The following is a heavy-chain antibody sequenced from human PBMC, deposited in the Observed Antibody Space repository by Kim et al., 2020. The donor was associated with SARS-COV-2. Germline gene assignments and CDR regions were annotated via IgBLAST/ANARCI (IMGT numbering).Heavy chain of an antibody. Sequence: TYYTPSLRSRVTISVDTSKNQCSLKLSSVTAADTAVYYCARLSSGWEFDYWGQGTLVTVSS. J-gene: IGHJ4*02. CDR2: T. V-gene: IGHV4-39*01. D-gene: IGHD6-19*01. CDR3: ARLSSGWEFDY.